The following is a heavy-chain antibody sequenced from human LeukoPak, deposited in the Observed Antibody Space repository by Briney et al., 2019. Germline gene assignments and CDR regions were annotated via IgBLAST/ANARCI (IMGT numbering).Heavy chain of an antibody. CDR1: GFTFSSYA. D-gene: IGHD6-19*01. Sequence: GRSLRLSCAASGFTFSSYAMSWVRQAPGKGLEWVSAISGSGGSTYYADSVKGRFTISRDNSKNTLYLQMNSLRAEDTAVYYCAKGLAVAGIWENWFDPWGQGTLVTVSS. CDR2: ISGSGGST. V-gene: IGHV3-23*01. CDR3: AKGLAVAGIWENWFDP. J-gene: IGHJ5*02.